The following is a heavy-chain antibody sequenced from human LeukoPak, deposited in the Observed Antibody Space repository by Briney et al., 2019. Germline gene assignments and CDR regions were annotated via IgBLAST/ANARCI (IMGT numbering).Heavy chain of an antibody. J-gene: IGHJ6*02. CDR3: ASGWLSLYYYYGMDV. Sequence: SETLSLTCTVSGGSISSSSYYWGWIRQPPGKGLEWIGSIYYSGSTYYNPSLKSRVTISVDTSKNQFSLKLSSVTAADTAVYYCASGWLSLYYYYGMDVRGQGTTVTVSS. CDR1: GGSISSSSYY. D-gene: IGHD3-9*01. CDR2: IYYSGST. V-gene: IGHV4-39*07.